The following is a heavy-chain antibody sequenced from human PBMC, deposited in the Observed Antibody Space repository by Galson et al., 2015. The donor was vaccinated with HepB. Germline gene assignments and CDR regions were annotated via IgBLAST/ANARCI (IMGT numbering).Heavy chain of an antibody. CDR1: GGSISSSSYY. CDR3: ARHGPRAGSSGYYFNY. D-gene: IGHD3-22*01. V-gene: IGHV4-39*01. Sequence: SETLSLTCTVSGGSISSSSYYWGWIRQPPGKGLEWIGSIYYSGSTYYNPSLKSRVTISVDTSKNQFSLKLSPVTAADTAVYYCARHGPRAGSSGYYFNYWGQGTLVTVSS. J-gene: IGHJ4*02. CDR2: IYYSGST.